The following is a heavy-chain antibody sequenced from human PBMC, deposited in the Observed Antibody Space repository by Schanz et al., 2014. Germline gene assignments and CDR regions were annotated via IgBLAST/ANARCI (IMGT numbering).Heavy chain of an antibody. CDR1: GFTFSSYS. D-gene: IGHD5-18*01. J-gene: IGHJ3*02. CDR2: ISYGTSYI. V-gene: IGHV3-21*02. CDR3: ARVALPGYSSPRDAFDI. Sequence: EVQLLESGGGLVQPGGSLRLSCAASGFTFSSYSMNWVRQAPGKGLEWVSSISYGTSYIYYAESVKGRFTISRDNAKNSLYLQMNGLRDEDTAVYYCARVALPGYSSPRDAFDIWGQGTMVTVSS.